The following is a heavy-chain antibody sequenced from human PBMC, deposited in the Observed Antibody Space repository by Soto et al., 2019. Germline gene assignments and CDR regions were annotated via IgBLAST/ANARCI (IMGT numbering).Heavy chain of an antibody. CDR3: ARRRRYYDSSGYYPTPYYFDY. Sequence: QVQLQQWGAGLLKPSETLSLTCAVYGGSFSGYYWSWIRQPPGKGLVWIGEINHSGSTNYNPSLKSRVTISVDTSKNQFSLKLSSVTAADTAVYYCARRRRYYDSSGYYPTPYYFDYWGQGTLVTVSS. J-gene: IGHJ4*02. CDR1: GGSFSGYY. V-gene: IGHV4-34*01. D-gene: IGHD3-22*01. CDR2: INHSGST.